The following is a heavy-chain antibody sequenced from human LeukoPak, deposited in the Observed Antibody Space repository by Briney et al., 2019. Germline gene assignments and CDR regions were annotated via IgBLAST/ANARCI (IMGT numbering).Heavy chain of an antibody. V-gene: IGHV1-46*01. CDR3: ARDPSYSSGWYDY. D-gene: IGHD6-19*01. Sequence: EASVKVSCKASGYTFTIYYIHWVRQSPGQGLEWMRVINPSGGSTSYAQKFQGRVTMTRDTSTRTVYMELSSLTSEDTAVYYCARDPSYSSGWYDYWGQGTLVTVSS. J-gene: IGHJ4*02. CDR1: GYTFTIYY. CDR2: INPSGGST.